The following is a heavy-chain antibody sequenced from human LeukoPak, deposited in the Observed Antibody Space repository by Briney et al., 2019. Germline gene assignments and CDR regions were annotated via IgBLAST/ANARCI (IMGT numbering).Heavy chain of an antibody. D-gene: IGHD3-22*01. J-gene: IGHJ4*02. CDR1: GYTFTSYD. CDR2: ISAYNGNT. V-gene: IGHV1-18*01. CDR3: ARGHYYDSSGLFDY. Sequence: ASVKVSCKASGYTFTSYDINWVRQATGQGLEWMGWISAYNGNTNYAQKLQGRVTMTTDTSTSTAYMELRSLRSDDTAVYYCARGHYYDSSGLFDYWGQGTLVTVSS.